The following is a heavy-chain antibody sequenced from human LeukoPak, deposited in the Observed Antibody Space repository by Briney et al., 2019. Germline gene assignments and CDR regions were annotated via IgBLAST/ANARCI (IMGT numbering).Heavy chain of an antibody. Sequence: SVKVSCKASGGTFSIYAISWVRQAPGQGLEWMGGIIPMFGTANYAQKFQGRVTITTDESMSTTYMELSSLKSEDTAVHYCARARGIYEGYFDLWGRGTLVTVSS. D-gene: IGHD5/OR15-5a*01. CDR1: GGTFSIYA. J-gene: IGHJ2*01. CDR2: IIPMFGTA. CDR3: ARARGIYEGYFDL. V-gene: IGHV1-69*05.